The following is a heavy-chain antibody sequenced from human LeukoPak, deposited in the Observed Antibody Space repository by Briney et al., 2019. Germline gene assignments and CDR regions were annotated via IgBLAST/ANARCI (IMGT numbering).Heavy chain of an antibody. Sequence: ASVKVSCKASGYTFTSYDINWVRQATGQGLEWMGWMNPNSGNTGYAQKFQGRVTITRNTSMSTAYMELRSLRSDDTAVYYCARAYSSGWYFDYWGQGTLVTVSS. J-gene: IGHJ4*02. CDR3: ARAYSSGWYFDY. CDR2: MNPNSGNT. D-gene: IGHD6-19*01. V-gene: IGHV1-8*03. CDR1: GYTFTSYD.